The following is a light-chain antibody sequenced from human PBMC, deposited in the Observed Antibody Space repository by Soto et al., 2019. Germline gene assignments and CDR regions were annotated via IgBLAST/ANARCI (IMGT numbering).Light chain of an antibody. CDR2: DAS. CDR1: QDINNY. J-gene: IGKJ4*01. Sequence: DIQMTQSPSSLSASVGDRVTITCQASQDINNYLNWYQQKPGKAPNLLIYDASNLKTGVPSRFSGSGSGTHFTFTISSLQPEDIATYYWQHYDHLPPLSFGGGTKVEIK. CDR3: QHYDHLPPLS. V-gene: IGKV1-33*01.